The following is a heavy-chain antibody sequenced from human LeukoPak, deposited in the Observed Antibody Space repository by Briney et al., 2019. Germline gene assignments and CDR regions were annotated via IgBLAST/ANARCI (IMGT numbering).Heavy chain of an antibody. D-gene: IGHD3-10*01. CDR1: GYSFTSYW. CDR3: ARHSYYYGSGSSFDP. V-gene: IGHV5-10-1*01. J-gene: IGHJ5*02. CDR2: IDPSDSYT. Sequence: GESLKISCKGSGYSFTSYWISWVRQMPGKGLEWMGRIDPSDSYTNYSPSFQGHVTISADKSISTAYLQWSSLEASDTAMYYCARHSYYYGSGSSFDPWGQGTLVTVSS.